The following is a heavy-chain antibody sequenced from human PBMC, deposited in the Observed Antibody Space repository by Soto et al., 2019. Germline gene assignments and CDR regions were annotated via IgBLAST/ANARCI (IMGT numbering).Heavy chain of an antibody. CDR2: IWYDGSNK. J-gene: IGHJ6*02. D-gene: IGHD1-1*01. CDR1: GFTFSTFG. Sequence: VQLAESGGGVVQPGGSLRLSCAASGFTFSTFGMHWVRQAPGKGLEWVAVIWYDGSNKYYADSVKGRFTISRDNSKNTVYLQMNSLRTEDTAMYYCARGNFGNCHGMDVWGQGTTVTVSS. CDR3: ARGNFGNCHGMDV. V-gene: IGHV3-33*01.